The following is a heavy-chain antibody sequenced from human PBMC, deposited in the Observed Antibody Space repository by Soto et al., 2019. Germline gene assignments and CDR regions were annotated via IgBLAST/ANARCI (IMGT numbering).Heavy chain of an antibody. D-gene: IGHD2-2*01. CDR2: IYPGDSDT. Sequence: PGESLKISCKGSGYTFTSYWIAWVRQTPGKGLEWMGIIYPGDSDTRYSPSFQGQVTISADKSISTAYLQWSSLKASDTAMYYCARREGFGRTSSYEFDYWGQGTVVTVSS. J-gene: IGHJ4*02. V-gene: IGHV5-51*01. CDR3: ARREGFGRTSSYEFDY. CDR1: GYTFTSYW.